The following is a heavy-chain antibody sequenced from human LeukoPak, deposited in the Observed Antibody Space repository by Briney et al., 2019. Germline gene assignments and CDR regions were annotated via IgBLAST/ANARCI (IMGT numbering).Heavy chain of an antibody. CDR2: FDPEDGET. CDR1: GYTLTELS. D-gene: IGHD5-18*01. J-gene: IGHJ4*02. V-gene: IGHV1-24*01. CDR3: ATDSGYSYGFDY. Sequence: ASVKVSCKVSGYTLTELSMHWVRQAPGKGLEWMGGFDPEDGETIYAQKFQGRVTMTEDTSTDTAYKELSSLRSEDTAVYYGATDSGYSYGFDYWGQGTLVTVSS.